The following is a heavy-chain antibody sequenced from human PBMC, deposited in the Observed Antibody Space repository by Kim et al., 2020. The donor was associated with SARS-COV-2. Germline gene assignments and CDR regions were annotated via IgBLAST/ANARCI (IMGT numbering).Heavy chain of an antibody. J-gene: IGHJ4*02. CDR3: ARGSNDWYGVDY. Sequence: GGSLRLSCAASGFTFSNFWMHWVRQAPGEGLVCVSRTNAAGTVTDYAGSVRGRFTISRDNARNSLYLHMNSLRVEDTAVYYCARGSNDWYGVDYWGQGSLVTVSS. D-gene: IGHD6-19*01. V-gene: IGHV3-74*01. CDR1: GFTFSNFW. CDR2: TNAAGTVT.